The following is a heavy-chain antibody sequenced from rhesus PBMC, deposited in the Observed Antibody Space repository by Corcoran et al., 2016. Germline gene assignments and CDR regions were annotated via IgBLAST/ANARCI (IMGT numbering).Heavy chain of an antibody. CDR1: GFSLSTSGMG. J-gene: IGHJ4*01. CDR2: IYWDDDK. V-gene: IGHV2-1*01. D-gene: IGHD2-27*01. CDR3: ARRGAAAIFDY. Sequence: QVTLKESGPALVKPTQTLTLTCTFSGFSLSTSGMGVGWIRQPPGQTLEWLALIYWDDDKRYSTSLESRLTISKDTSKSQVVLAMTNMDPVDTATYYCARRGAAAIFDYWGQGVLVTVSS.